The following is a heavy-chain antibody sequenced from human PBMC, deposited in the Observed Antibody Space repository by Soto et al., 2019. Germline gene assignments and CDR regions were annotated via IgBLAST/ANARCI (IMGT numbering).Heavy chain of an antibody. D-gene: IGHD5-18*01. CDR2: IWYDGSNK. J-gene: IGHJ4*02. CDR1: GFTFSTYG. Sequence: QVQLVESGGGVVQPGKSLRLSCAASGFTFSTYGMHWVRQAPGKGLEWVAVIWYDGSNKYHGDSLKGRFTISRDNSKNTLYLQINNLRAEDTAVYYCGRDGALGDTALVDSWGQGTLVTVSS. V-gene: IGHV3-33*01. CDR3: GRDGALGDTALVDS.